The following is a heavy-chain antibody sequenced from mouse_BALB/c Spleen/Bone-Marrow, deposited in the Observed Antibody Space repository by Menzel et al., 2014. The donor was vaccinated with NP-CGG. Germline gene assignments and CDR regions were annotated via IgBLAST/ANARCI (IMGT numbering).Heavy chain of an antibody. V-gene: IGHV5-17*02. J-gene: IGHJ4*01. CDR2: ISSGSSTI. D-gene: IGHD2-4*01. Sequence: EVQLVESGGGLVQPGGSRKLSCAASGFTFSRSGMHWVRQAPEKGLEWVAYISSGSSTIYYADTMKGRFTISRDNPKNTLFLQMTSRRSEDTAMYYCARARSTMITTGAMDYWGQGTSVTVSS. CDR3: ARARSTMITTGAMDY. CDR1: GFTFSRSG.